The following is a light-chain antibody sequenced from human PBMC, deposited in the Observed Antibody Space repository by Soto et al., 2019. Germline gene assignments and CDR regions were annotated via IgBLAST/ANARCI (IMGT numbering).Light chain of an antibody. V-gene: IGKV3-20*01. CDR3: QQYTSSPIT. J-gene: IGKJ5*01. CDR1: QSVNSR. Sequence: EIVLTLSPGTMSLSPGERDTLSCRASQSVNSRLAWYQQKPGQAPRLLISGASSRATGSPDSFSGSGSATDFTLTISRREPEDVALYYCQQYTSSPITFGQGARLEIK. CDR2: GAS.